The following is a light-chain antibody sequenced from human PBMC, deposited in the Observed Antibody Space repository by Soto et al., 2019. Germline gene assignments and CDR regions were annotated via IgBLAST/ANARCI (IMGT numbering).Light chain of an antibody. Sequence: QSVLTQPPSVSGAPGQTITMSCTGSGSNVGASYDVHWYQVLPGAGPRLLIYKNNNRPSGVPDRFSGSKSGPSAFLAITGLRAEDEADYYCQSYDNILSGPLFGGGTKLTVL. CDR2: KNN. CDR3: QSYDNILSGPL. CDR1: GSNVGASYD. J-gene: IGLJ3*02. V-gene: IGLV1-40*01.